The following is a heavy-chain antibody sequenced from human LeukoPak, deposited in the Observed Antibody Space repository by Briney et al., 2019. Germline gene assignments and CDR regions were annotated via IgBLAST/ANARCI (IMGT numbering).Heavy chain of an antibody. CDR3: ASSSSYYYDSSGSTNLPY. V-gene: IGHV3-21*01. Sequence: GGSLRLSCAASGFTFSSYSMNWVRQAPGKGLEWVSSISSSSSYMYYADSVKGRFTISRDNAKNSLYLQMNSLRAEDTAVYYCASSSSYYYDSSGSTNLPYWGQGTLVTVSS. D-gene: IGHD3-22*01. CDR2: ISSSSSYM. CDR1: GFTFSSYS. J-gene: IGHJ4*02.